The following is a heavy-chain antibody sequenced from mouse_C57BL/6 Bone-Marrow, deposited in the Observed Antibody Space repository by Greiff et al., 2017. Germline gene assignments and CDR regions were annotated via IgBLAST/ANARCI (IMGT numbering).Heavy chain of an antibody. J-gene: IGHJ4*01. D-gene: IGHD1-1*01. V-gene: IGHV2-9-1*01. CDR1: GFSLTSYA. CDR3: ARYDYCGKGGMDY. CDR2: IWTGGGT. Sequence: VHLVESGPGLVAPSQSLSITCTVSGFSLTSYAISWVRQPPGKGLEWLGVIWTGGGTNYNSALKSRLSTSRDNSKSQVFLKMNRLQTDDTARYYCARYDYCGKGGMDYWGQGTSVTVSS.